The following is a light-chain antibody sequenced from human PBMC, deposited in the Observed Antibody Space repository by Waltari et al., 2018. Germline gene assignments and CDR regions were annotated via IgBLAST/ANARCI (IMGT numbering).Light chain of an antibody. CDR2: DVS. Sequence: QSALTQPASVSGSPGQSITISCTGTSSDAGGYNYVSWYQQHPGKAPKLIIYDVSKGPSGVSHPFSWPRAGHTAGLTMAELQAEGEADYDWSSYASSRNGAFGGGGKLP. CDR3: SSYASSRNGA. CDR1: SSDAGGYNY. J-gene: IGLJ3*02. V-gene: IGLV2-14*01.